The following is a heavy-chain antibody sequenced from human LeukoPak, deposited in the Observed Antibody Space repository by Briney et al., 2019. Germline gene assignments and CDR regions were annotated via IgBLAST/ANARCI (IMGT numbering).Heavy chain of an antibody. Sequence: SGGSLRLSCAASGFTVSSNYMSWVRQAPGKGLEWVSVIYSGGSTYYADSVKGRFTISRDNSKNTLYLQMNSLRAEDTAVYYCAKDVPTAYFDYWGQGTLVTVSS. CDR2: IYSGGST. D-gene: IGHD2-2*01. V-gene: IGHV3-66*01. J-gene: IGHJ4*02. CDR1: GFTVSSNY. CDR3: AKDVPTAYFDY.